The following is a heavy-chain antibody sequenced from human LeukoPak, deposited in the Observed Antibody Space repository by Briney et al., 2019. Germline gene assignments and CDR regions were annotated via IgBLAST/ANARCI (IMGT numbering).Heavy chain of an antibody. D-gene: IGHD3-3*01. J-gene: IGHJ4*02. CDR3: ASDGGPFDH. CDR2: INQGASEK. V-gene: IGHV3-7*01. Sequence: PGGSLRLSCAASGLTFSGYWMSWVRKAPGKGLEWVANINQGASEKYYVDSVRGRFTISRDNAKKSLTLQMNSLRVDDTAVYYCASDGGPFDHWGQGTLVTVSS. CDR1: GLTFSGYW.